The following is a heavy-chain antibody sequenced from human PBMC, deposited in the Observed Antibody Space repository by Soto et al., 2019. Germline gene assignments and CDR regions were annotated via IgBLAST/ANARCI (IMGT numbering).Heavy chain of an antibody. D-gene: IGHD3-16*02. CDR3: AKDIVITFGGVISLDAFDI. V-gene: IGHV3-30*18. CDR1: GFTFISDG. Sequence: LRLSCAASGFTFISDGMHWVRQAPGNVLEWVAVISYDGSNKYYADSVKGRFTISRDNSKNTLYLQMNSLRAEDTAVYYCAKDIVITFGGVISLDAFDIWGQGTMVIVS. J-gene: IGHJ3*02. CDR2: ISYDGSNK.